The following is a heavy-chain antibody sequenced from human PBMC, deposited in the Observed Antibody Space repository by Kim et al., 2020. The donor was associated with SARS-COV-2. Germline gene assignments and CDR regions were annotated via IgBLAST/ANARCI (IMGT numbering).Heavy chain of an antibody. J-gene: IGHJ6*02. D-gene: IGHD5-18*01. CDR1: GGSFSGYY. CDR3: ARRGDPSGYSYGYMLGGFYYYYGMDV. CDR2: INHSGST. V-gene: IGHV4-34*01. Sequence: SETLSLTCAVYGGSFSGYYWSWIRQPPGKGLEWIGEINHSGSTNYNPSLKSRVTISVDTSKNQFSLKLSSVTAADTAVYYCARRGDPSGYSYGYMLGGFYYYYGMDVWGQGTTVTVSS.